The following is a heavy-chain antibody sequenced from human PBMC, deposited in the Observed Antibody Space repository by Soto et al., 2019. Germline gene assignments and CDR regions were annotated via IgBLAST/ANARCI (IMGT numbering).Heavy chain of an antibody. J-gene: IGHJ6*02. CDR3: ASIMRSGYYYGRDV. V-gene: IGHV1-69*02. CDR1: GGTFSSYT. D-gene: IGHD3-10*01. Sequence: QVQLVQSGAEVKKPGSSVKVSCKASGGTFSSYTISWVRQAPGQGLEWMGRIIPILGIANYAQKVQCRVTITADKSTSPVYMALSSLRFEDTAVYYCASIMRSGYYYGRDVWGQGTTVTVSS. CDR2: IIPILGIA.